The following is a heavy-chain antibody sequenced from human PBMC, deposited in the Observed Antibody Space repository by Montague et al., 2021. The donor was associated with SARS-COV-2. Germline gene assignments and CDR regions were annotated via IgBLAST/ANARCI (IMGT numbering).Heavy chain of an antibody. D-gene: IGHD1-26*01. J-gene: IGHJ4*02. CDR1: GFTFSSYA. Sequence: SLSLSCAASGFTFSSYAMSWVRQAPGKGLEWVSAISGSGGSTYYADSVKGRFTISRDNSKNTLYLQMNSLRAEDTAVYYCARARGALKIGSYLDEDWGQGTLVTVSS. V-gene: IGHV3-23*01. CDR3: ARARGALKIGSYLDED. CDR2: ISGSGGST.